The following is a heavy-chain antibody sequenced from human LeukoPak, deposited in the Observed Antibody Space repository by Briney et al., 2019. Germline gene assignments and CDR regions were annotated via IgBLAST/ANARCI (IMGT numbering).Heavy chain of an antibody. J-gene: IGHJ4*02. D-gene: IGHD5-12*01. Sequence: ASVKVSCKASGHTFTGYYMHWVRQAPGRGLEWMGWINPNSGGTNYAQKFQGRVTMTRDTSISTAYMELSRLRSDDTAVYYCARVDAIVATTPDYWGQGTLVTVSS. V-gene: IGHV1-2*02. CDR2: INPNSGGT. CDR1: GHTFTGYY. CDR3: ARVDAIVATTPDY.